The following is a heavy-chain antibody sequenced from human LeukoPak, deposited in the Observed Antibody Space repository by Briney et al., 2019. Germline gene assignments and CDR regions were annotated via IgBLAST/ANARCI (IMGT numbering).Heavy chain of an antibody. D-gene: IGHD2-2*01. CDR1: GFIFSTYG. J-gene: IGHJ6*03. Sequence: GGSLRLSCAASGFIFSTYGMHWVRQAPGKGLEWVANIKQDGSEKYYVDSVKGRFTISRDNAKNSLYLQMNSLRAEDTAVYYCARDSGDCSSTSCPTDYMDVWGKGTTVTVSS. CDR3: ARDSGDCSSTSCPTDYMDV. V-gene: IGHV3-7*01. CDR2: IKQDGSEK.